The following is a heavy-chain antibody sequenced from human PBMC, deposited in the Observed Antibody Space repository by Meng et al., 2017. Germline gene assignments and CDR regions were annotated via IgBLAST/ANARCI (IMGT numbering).Heavy chain of an antibody. D-gene: IGHD3-10*01. J-gene: IGHJ4*02. CDR3: ARMNYGSGSRRLDY. Sequence: QVQLVQSGDEGKKPGASVKVSCKASGYTFTGYYMHWVRQAPGQGREWMGRINPNSGGTNYAQKFQGRVTMTRDTSISTAYMELSRLRSDDTAVYYCARMNYGSGSRRLDYWGQGTLVTGSS. CDR2: INPNSGGT. CDR1: GYTFTGYY. V-gene: IGHV1-2*06.